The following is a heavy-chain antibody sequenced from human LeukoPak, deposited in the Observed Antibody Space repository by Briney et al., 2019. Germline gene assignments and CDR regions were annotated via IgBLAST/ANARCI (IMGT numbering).Heavy chain of an antibody. D-gene: IGHD3-9*01. V-gene: IGHV1-18*01. J-gene: IGHJ6*02. Sequence: ASVKVSCKASGYTFTSYGISWVRQASGQGLEWMGWISAYNGNTNYAEKLQGRVTMTTDTSTSTAYMELRSLRSDDTAVYYCAAGYFDWLSPHYYYYYGMDVWGQGTTVTVSS. CDR3: AAGYFDWLSPHYYYYYGMDV. CDR2: ISAYNGNT. CDR1: GYTFTSYG.